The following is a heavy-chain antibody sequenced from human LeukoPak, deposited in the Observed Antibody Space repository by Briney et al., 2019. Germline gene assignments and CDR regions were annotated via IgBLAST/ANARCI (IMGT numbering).Heavy chain of an antibody. CDR2: INPSGGSA. Sequence: ASVKVSCTASGYTFSGYYIHWLRQAPGKGLEWMGIINPSGGSASYPQRVQGRVTMTRDTFRNTVYMELSSLTSEDTAVYYCARGNLRRLSAARNWFDPWGQGTLVTVSS. V-gene: IGHV1-46*01. CDR3: ARGNLRRLSAARNWFDP. J-gene: IGHJ5*02. CDR1: GYTFSGYY. D-gene: IGHD6-13*01.